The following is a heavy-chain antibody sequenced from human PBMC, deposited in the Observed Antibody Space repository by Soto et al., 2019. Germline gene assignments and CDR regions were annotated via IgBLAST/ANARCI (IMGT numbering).Heavy chain of an antibody. CDR3: ARGSIRGYCSGGSCYSAFDP. Sequence: QVQLVQSGAEVKKPGSSVKVSCKASGGTFSSYAISWVRQAPGQGLEWMGGIIPIFGTANYAQKFQGRVTITADESTSTAYMELSSLRPEDTAVYYCARGSIRGYCSGGSCYSAFDPWGQGTLVTVSS. CDR1: GGTFSSYA. V-gene: IGHV1-69*12. J-gene: IGHJ5*02. D-gene: IGHD2-15*01. CDR2: IIPIFGTA.